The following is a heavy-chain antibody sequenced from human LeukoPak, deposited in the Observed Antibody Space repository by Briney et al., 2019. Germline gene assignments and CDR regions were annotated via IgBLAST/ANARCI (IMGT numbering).Heavy chain of an antibody. CDR3: ARDSIRAVAGPDAFDI. CDR1: GFSFSAYG. CDR2: IWYDGSSK. D-gene: IGHD6-19*01. V-gene: IGHV3-33*01. Sequence: GGSLRLSCAASGFSFSAYGVHWVRQAPGKGLEWVAVIWYDGSSKDYADSVKGRFTISRDNSKNTLYLQMNSLRAEDTAVYYCARDSIRAVAGPDAFDIWGQGTMVTVSS. J-gene: IGHJ3*02.